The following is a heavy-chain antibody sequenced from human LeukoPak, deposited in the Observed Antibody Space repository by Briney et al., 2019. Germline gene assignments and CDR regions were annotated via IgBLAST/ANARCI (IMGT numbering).Heavy chain of an antibody. D-gene: IGHD2-2*01. CDR3: ARGFCSSTNCCQGPFDF. Sequence: SGGSLRLSCAASGFTFSSAWMTWVRQAPGKGLEWVGHIKNKTNGETTDYAAPVKGRFIISRDDSKNTLYLQMNSLRTEDTAVYYCARGFCSSTNCCQGPFDFWGQGTLVTVSS. V-gene: IGHV3-15*01. CDR1: GFTFSSAW. J-gene: IGHJ4*02. CDR2: IKNKTNGETT.